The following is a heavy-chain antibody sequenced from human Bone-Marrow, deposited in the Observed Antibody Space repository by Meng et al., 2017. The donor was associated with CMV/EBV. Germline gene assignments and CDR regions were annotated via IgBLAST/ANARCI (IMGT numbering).Heavy chain of an antibody. CDR2: MNPKSGNT. CDR1: GYSFTSYD. D-gene: IGHD1-1*01. V-gene: IGHV1-8*01. Sequence: ASVKVSCKASGYSFTSYDINWVRQATGQGLERMGWMNPKSGNTVYAQRFQGRVTMTRNTAISTVYMDLSSLTSEDTAVYYCATVKRGTRWFDPWGQGTLVTVSS. J-gene: IGHJ5*02. CDR3: ATVKRGTRWFDP.